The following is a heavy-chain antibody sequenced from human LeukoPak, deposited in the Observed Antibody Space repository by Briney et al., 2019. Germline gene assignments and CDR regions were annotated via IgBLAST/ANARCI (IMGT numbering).Heavy chain of an antibody. V-gene: IGHV3-7*03. J-gene: IGHJ3*02. CDR1: GFTFSSYW. Sequence: GGSLRLSCAASGFTFSSYWMSWVRQAPGKGLEWVANIKQDGSEKYYVDSVKGRFTISRDNAKDSLYLQMNSLRAEDTALYYCASGDYGDYPLAFDIWGQGTMVTVSS. CDR2: IKQDGSEK. D-gene: IGHD4-17*01. CDR3: ASGDYGDYPLAFDI.